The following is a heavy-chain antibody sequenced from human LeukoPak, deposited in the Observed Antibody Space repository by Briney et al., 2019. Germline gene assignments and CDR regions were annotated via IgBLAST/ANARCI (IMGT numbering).Heavy chain of an antibody. CDR3: TPGHYSSL. CDR1: GLRFTNAW. J-gene: IGHJ4*02. CDR2: IQSKADDGTT. V-gene: IGHV3-15*01. D-gene: IGHD6-13*01. Sequence: GGSLRLSCAASGLRFTNAWMRWVRQAPGKGLEWVGRIQSKADDGTTDYGASVKGRFTISRDNSTSTLYLQMNSLKTADTAVYYCTPGHYSSLWGQGTLVTVSS.